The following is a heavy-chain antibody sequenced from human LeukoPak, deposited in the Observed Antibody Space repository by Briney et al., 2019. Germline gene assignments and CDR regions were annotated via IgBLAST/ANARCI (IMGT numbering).Heavy chain of an antibody. CDR1: GGSVNGYY. CDR3: ARDPPEDEWNSLDS. J-gene: IGHJ4*02. V-gene: IGHV4-59*02. Sequence: SETLSLTCTVSGGSVNGYYWNWIRQAPGKGLEWIGFIHYSGLTVYSPSLQSRVSMSVDTSRNQFSLDLSSVTAADTALYYCARDPPEDEWNSLDSWGQGILVTVSS. CDR2: IHYSGLT. D-gene: IGHD1-7*01.